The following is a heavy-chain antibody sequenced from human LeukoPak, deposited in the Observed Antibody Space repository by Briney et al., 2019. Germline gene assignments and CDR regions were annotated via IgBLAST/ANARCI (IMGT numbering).Heavy chain of an antibody. J-gene: IGHJ4*02. CDR1: GGSISSYY. Sequence: SETLSLTCTVSGGSISSYYWGWIRQPPGKGLEWIGSIYYSGSTYYNPSLKSRVTISVDTSKNQFSLKLSSVTAADTAVYYCAVSDFGGFDYWGQGTLVTVSS. CDR2: IYYSGST. D-gene: IGHD3-10*01. V-gene: IGHV4-39*07. CDR3: AVSDFGGFDY.